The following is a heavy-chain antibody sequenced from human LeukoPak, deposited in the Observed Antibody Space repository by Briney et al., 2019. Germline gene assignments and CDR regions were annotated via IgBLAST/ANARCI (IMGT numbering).Heavy chain of an antibody. CDR3: ARHFAPEAWFQAP. CDR2: IYTSGST. Sequence: PSETLSLTCTVSGGSISSYYWSWIRQPAGKGQEWIGRIYTSGSTNYNPSLKGRVTMSVDTSKNQFSLKLSSVTAADTAVYYCARHFAPEAWFQAPWGQGTLVTVSS. V-gene: IGHV4-4*07. J-gene: IGHJ5*02. D-gene: IGHD3-10*01. CDR1: GGSISSYY.